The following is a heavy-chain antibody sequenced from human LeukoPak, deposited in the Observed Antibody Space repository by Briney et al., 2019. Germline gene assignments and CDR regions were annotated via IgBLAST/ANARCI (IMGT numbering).Heavy chain of an antibody. D-gene: IGHD2-15*01. V-gene: IGHV3-33*01. CDR3: VRGLGSGGSWCGDY. CDR2: IWYDGSNK. J-gene: IGHJ4*02. CDR1: GFSFSSYG. Sequence: GRSLRLSCAASGFSFSSYGMHWVRQAPGKGLEWVALIWYDGSNKYYADSVKGRFTISRDNSKNTLYLQMNSLRAEDTAVYYCVRGLGSGGSWCGDYWGQGTLVTVSS.